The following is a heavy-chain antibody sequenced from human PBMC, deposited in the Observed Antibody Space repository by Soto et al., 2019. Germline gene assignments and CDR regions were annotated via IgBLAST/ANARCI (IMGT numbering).Heavy chain of an antibody. CDR1: GYTFTSYG. CDR2: ISAYNGNT. Sequence: ASVKVSCKASGYTFTSYGISWVRQAPGQGLEWMGWISAYNGNTNYAQKLQGRVTMTTDTSTSTAYMELRSLRSDDTAVYYCARETGTTTQNWFDPWGQGTLVTVSS. V-gene: IGHV1-18*01. J-gene: IGHJ5*02. CDR3: ARETGTTTQNWFDP. D-gene: IGHD1-1*01.